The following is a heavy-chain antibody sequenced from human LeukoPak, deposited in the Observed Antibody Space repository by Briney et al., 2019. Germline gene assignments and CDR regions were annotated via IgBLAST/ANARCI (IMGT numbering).Heavy chain of an antibody. Sequence: SVKVSCKASGGTFSSYAISWVRQAPGQGLEWMGGIIPIFGTANYAQKLQGSVTITADESTSTAYMELSSLRSEDTAVYYCAVDIVVVVAAITFDYWGQGTLVTVSS. J-gene: IGHJ4*02. CDR1: GGTFSSYA. V-gene: IGHV1-69*13. CDR2: IIPIFGTA. D-gene: IGHD2-15*01. CDR3: AVDIVVVVAAITFDY.